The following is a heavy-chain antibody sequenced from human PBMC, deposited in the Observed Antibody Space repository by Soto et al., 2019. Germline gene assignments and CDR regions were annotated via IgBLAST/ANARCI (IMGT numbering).Heavy chain of an antibody. CDR2: ISSDGSIT. CDR3: AKAWGIDY. V-gene: IGHV3-74*01. CDR1: GFTFSSYW. D-gene: IGHD7-27*01. Sequence: PGGSLRLSCAASGFTFSSYWMYWVRQAPGKGLVWVSRISSDGSITSYADSVKGRFTISRDDAKNTLYLQMNSLRVEDTAVYYCAKAWGIDYWGQGTLDTVSS. J-gene: IGHJ4*02.